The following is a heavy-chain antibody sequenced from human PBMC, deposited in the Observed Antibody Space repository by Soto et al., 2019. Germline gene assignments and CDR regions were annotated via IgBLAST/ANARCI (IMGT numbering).Heavy chain of an antibody. V-gene: IGHV3-11*01. CDR3: AGESPEPLLRFLEGGGDY. J-gene: IGHJ4*02. Sequence: QVQLVESGGGLVKPGGSLRLSCAASGFTFSDYYMSWIRQAPGKGLEWVSYISSSGSTIYYADSVKGRFTISRDNAKNSLYLQMNSLRAEDTAVYYCAGESPEPLLRFLEGGGDYWGQGTLVTVSS. CDR2: ISSSGSTI. D-gene: IGHD3-3*01. CDR1: GFTFSDYY.